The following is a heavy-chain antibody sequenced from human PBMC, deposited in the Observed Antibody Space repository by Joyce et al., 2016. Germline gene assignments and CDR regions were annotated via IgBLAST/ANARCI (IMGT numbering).Heavy chain of an antibody. V-gene: IGHV1-2*02. Sequence: QVQLVQSGAEVKNPGASVKVSCKASVFSFSGYYIHWVRQAHGQGLEWMGWINPDRGDTIYAQKFQGRVTMTRDTSISTVYLELGRLTSDDTALYYCAREYGGTFYFDYWGQVTLVTVSS. J-gene: IGHJ4*02. CDR3: AREYGGTFYFDY. D-gene: IGHD4-23*01. CDR1: VFSFSGYY. CDR2: INPDRGDT.